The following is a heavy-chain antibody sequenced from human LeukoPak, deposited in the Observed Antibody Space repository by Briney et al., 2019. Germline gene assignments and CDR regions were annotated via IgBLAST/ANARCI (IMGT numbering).Heavy chain of an antibody. CDR2: ISYGGIDK. V-gene: IGHV3-30*04. CDR1: GFNFSSYA. Sequence: GRSLRLSCAAPGFNFSSYAMHWVRQAPGEGLEWVGLISYGGIDKSYADSVKGRFTISRDSSKRTLYLHMNSLRAEDTAMYYCARESWSDSVAFDIWGLGTMVIVSS. CDR3: ARESWSDSVAFDI. D-gene: IGHD3-3*01. J-gene: IGHJ3*02.